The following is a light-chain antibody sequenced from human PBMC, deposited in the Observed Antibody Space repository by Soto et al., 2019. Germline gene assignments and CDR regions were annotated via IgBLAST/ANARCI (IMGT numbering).Light chain of an antibody. Sequence: DIQMTQSPSSLSASVGDRVTITCQASQDISNYLNWYQQKLGKAPKLLIYDASNLETGVPSRFSGSGSGTDFTFTISRLQPEDIATYYCQQYDNLPLTFGPGTKVDFK. CDR3: QQYDNLPLT. CDR1: QDISNY. V-gene: IGKV1-33*01. CDR2: DAS. J-gene: IGKJ3*01.